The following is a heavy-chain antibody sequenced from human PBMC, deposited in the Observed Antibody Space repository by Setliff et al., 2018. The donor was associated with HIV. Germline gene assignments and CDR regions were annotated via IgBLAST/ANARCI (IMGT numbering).Heavy chain of an antibody. D-gene: IGHD3-22*01. Sequence: PSETLSLTCTVSGGSMSNYYWSWIRQPPGKRLEWIASIQYSDSSHYNPSLQSRVTISADTSTKQFSLYLSSVNETDTAVYYCARSGYTSGFYWVFGAFGVWGQGKLVTVSS. V-gene: IGHV4-59*01. CDR1: GGSMSNYY. CDR3: ARSGYTSGFYWVFGAFGV. J-gene: IGHJ3*01. CDR2: IQYSDSS.